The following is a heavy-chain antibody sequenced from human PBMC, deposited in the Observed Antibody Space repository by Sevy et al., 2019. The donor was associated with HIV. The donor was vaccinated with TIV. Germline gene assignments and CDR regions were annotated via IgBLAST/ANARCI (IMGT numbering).Heavy chain of an antibody. Sequence: GGSLRLSCAASGFTFSSYAMHWVCQAPGKGLEWVAVISYDGSNKYYADSVKGRFTISRDNSKNTLYLQMNSLRAEDTAVYYCARDIGPYYDFWSGRDYYYGMDVWGQGTTVTVSS. J-gene: IGHJ6*02. CDR1: GFTFSSYA. V-gene: IGHV3-30*04. CDR3: ARDIGPYYDFWSGRDYYYGMDV. CDR2: ISYDGSNK. D-gene: IGHD3-3*01.